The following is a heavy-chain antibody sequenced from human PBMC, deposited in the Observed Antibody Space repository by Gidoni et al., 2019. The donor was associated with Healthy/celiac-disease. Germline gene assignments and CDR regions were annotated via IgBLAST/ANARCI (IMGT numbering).Heavy chain of an antibody. D-gene: IGHD3-10*01. CDR3: ARRGDGGDFDY. Sequence: QVQLQESAPGLVKPSQTLSLTCTVSGGSISSGDYYWSWIRQPPGKGLELIGYIFYSGSNYYNPSLKSRVTKSVDTSKNQFSLKLSSVTAADKAVYYGARRGDGGDFDYWGQGTLVTVSS. CDR1: GGSISSGDYY. J-gene: IGHJ4*02. V-gene: IGHV4-30-4*01. CDR2: IFYSGSN.